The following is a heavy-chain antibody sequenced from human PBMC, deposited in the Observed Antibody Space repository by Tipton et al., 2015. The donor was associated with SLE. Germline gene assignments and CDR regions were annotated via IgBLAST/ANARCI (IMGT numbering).Heavy chain of an antibody. Sequence: SLRLSCAASGFTFSSYSMNWVRQAPGKGLEWVSSISSSSSYIYYADSVKGRFTISRDNAKNSLYLQMNSLRAEDTAVYYCARDPTIRGGDGGEYWGQGTLVTVSS. J-gene: IGHJ4*02. CDR2: ISSSSSYI. V-gene: IGHV3-21*01. CDR1: GFTFSSYS. CDR3: ARDPTIRGGDGGEY. D-gene: IGHD4-23*01.